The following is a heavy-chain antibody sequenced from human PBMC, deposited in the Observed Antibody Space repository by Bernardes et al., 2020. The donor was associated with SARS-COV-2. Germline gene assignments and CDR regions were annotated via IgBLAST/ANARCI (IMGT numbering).Heavy chain of an antibody. CDR3: ARGPISSIDD. Sequence: ASVKVSCKASGYTFTHYYIHWVRQAPGQGFEWMGWINPSSGVTNYAQNFQGGVTMTRDTSISTAYMELSSLRADDTAVFYCARGPISSIDDWGQGSLVTVSS. CDR2: INPSSGVT. CDR1: GYTFTHYY. D-gene: IGHD3-10*01. J-gene: IGHJ4*02. V-gene: IGHV1-2*02.